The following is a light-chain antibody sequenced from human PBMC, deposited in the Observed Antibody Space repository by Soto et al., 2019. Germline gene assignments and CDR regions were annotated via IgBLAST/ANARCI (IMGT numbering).Light chain of an antibody. CDR3: SSYTSTSDLGF. J-gene: IGLJ1*01. CDR2: EVR. V-gene: IGLV2-14*01. Sequence: SVPRLPASVCGSSGQSGHISCTGTSIDVGGYKYFSWYQQHPGKAPKLMIYEVRNRPSGVSSRFYGSKSGNTASLTISGLQAEDEAAYYYSSYTSTSDLGFFGSWPTVTV. CDR1: SIDVGGYKY.